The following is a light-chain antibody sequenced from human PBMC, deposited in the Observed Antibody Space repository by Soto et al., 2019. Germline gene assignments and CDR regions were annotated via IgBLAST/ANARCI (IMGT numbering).Light chain of an antibody. CDR1: QSIKNY. Sequence: IEVTQSPSSLSASVGDRVTITCRASQSIKNYLNWYQQKPGKAPKLLIYAASSLQSGVPSRFSGSGSGTDFSLTISSLQPEDFATYYCQQTYTSPRTFGQGTKVDIK. CDR3: QQTYTSPRT. V-gene: IGKV1-39*01. CDR2: AAS. J-gene: IGKJ1*01.